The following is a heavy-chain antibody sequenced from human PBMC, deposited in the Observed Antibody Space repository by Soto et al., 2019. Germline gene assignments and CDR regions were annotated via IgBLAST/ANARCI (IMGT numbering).Heavy chain of an antibody. CDR3: AKGICTNGVCPGLDY. V-gene: IGHV3-74*01. D-gene: IGHD2-8*01. CDR1: GFTFSSYW. Sequence: GGSLRLSCAASGFTFSSYWMHWVRQAPGKGLVWVSRINSDGSSTSYADSVKGRFTISRDNAKNTLYLQMNSLRAEDTAVYYCAKGICTNGVCPGLDYWGQGTLVTVSS. CDR2: INSDGSST. J-gene: IGHJ4*02.